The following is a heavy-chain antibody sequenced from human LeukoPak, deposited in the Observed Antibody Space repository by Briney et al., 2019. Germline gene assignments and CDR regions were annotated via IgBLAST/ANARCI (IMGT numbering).Heavy chain of an antibody. CDR3: ARAESMVRGVIDS. D-gene: IGHD3-10*01. Sequence: SETLSLTCTVSGGSISSYYWSWIRQPPGKGLEWIGYIYYSGSTNYNPSLKSRVTISVDMSKNQFSLRLSSVTAADTAVYYCARAESMVRGVIDSWGRGTLVTVSS. CDR1: GGSISSYY. CDR2: IYYSGST. J-gene: IGHJ4*02. V-gene: IGHV4-59*08.